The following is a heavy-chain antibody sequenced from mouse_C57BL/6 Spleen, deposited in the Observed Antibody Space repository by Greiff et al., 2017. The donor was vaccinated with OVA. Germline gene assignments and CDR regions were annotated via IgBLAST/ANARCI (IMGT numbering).Heavy chain of an antibody. CDR3: AKVVADAMDY. V-gene: IGHV2-4*01. D-gene: IGHD1-1*01. Sequence: VQLQESGPGLVQPSQSLSITCTVSGFSLTSYGVHWVRQPPGKGLEWLGVIWSGGSTDYNAAFISRLSISKDNSKSQVYLKMNSLQADDTAIYYCAKVVADAMDYWGQGTSVTVSS. CDR2: IWSGGST. CDR1: GFSLTSYG. J-gene: IGHJ4*01.